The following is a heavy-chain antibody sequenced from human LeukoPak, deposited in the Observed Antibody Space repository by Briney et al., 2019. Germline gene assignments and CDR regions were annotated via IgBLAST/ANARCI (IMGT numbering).Heavy chain of an antibody. CDR1: LGTFRSYA. D-gene: IGHD3-22*01. Sequence: ASVKVSCKASLGTFRSYAIIWVRQAPGQGVAWMGIINPSGGSTSYAQKFQGRVTMTRDTSTSTVYMELSSLRSEDTAVYYCARMPMIVVVEQNWFDPWGQGTLVTVSS. J-gene: IGHJ5*02. CDR2: INPSGGST. CDR3: ARMPMIVVVEQNWFDP. V-gene: IGHV1-46*01.